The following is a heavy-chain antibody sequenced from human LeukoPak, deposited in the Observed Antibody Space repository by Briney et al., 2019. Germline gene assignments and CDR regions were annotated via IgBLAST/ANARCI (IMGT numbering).Heavy chain of an antibody. CDR2: INWNSDSI. D-gene: IGHD2-15*01. Sequence: GGSLRLSCAVSGFTFDDYAMHWVRQVPGKGLEWVSGINWNSDSIGYADSVKGRFTTSRDNAKNSLYLEMTRLRTEDTAVYFCGRGGSTRAQAFDVWGQGTMVTVSS. CDR3: GRGGSTRAQAFDV. V-gene: IGHV3-9*01. J-gene: IGHJ3*01. CDR1: GFTFDDYA.